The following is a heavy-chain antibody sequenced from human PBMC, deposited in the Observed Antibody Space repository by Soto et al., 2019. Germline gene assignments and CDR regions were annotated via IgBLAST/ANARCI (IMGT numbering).Heavy chain of an antibody. CDR3: AKDRGGSYYFEYYYYYGMDV. Sequence: GGSLRLSCAASGLTFSSYAMSWVRQAPGKGLEWVSAISGSGGSTYYADSVKGRFTISRDNSKNTLYLQMNSLRAEDTAVYYCAKDRGGSYYFEYYYYYGMDVWGQGTTVTVSS. CDR2: ISGSGGST. V-gene: IGHV3-23*01. J-gene: IGHJ6*02. CDR1: GLTFSSYA. D-gene: IGHD1-26*01.